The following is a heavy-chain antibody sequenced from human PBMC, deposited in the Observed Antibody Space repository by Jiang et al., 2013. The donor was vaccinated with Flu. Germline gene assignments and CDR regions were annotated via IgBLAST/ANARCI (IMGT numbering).Heavy chain of an antibody. V-gene: IGHV4-34*01. CDR3: ARGDYGSGSDTPGTPPFDY. CDR2: INHSGST. Sequence: VLLKPSETLSLTCAVYGGSFSGYYWSWIRQPPGKGLEWIGEINHSGSTNYNPSLKSRVTISVDTSKNQFSLKLSSVTAADTAVYYCARGDYGSGSDTPGTPPFDYWGQGTLVTVSS. J-gene: IGHJ4*02. CDR1: GGSFSGYY. D-gene: IGHD3-10*01.